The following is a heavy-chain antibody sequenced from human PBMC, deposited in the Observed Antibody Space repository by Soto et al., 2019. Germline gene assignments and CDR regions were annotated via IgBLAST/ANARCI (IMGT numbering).Heavy chain of an antibody. V-gene: IGHV3-30*18. CDR2: ISYDGSNK. CDR3: AKALYDFWSGYQTGHYYYYGTDV. D-gene: IGHD3-3*01. J-gene: IGHJ6*02. Sequence: GGSLRLSCAASGFTFSSYGMHWVRQAPGKGLEWVAVISYDGSNKYYADSVKGRFTISRDNSKNTLYLQMNSLRAEDTAVYYCAKALYDFWSGYQTGHYYYYGTDVWGQGTTVTVSS. CDR1: GFTFSSYG.